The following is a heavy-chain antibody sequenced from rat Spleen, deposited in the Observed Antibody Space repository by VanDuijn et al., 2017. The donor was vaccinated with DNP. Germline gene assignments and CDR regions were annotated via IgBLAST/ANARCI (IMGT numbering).Heavy chain of an antibody. CDR1: GFIFNNYW. D-gene: IGHD1-11*01. CDR2: ITSGGGTT. Sequence: EVQLVESGGGLVQPGRSLKLSCVASGFIFNNYWMTWIRQVPGQGLEWVASITSGGGTTYYPESVKGRFTISRDNAKSSLYLQMDSLRSEDTATYYCTTDFERGYWGQGVMVTVSS. V-gene: IGHV5-31*01. J-gene: IGHJ2*01. CDR3: TTDFERGY.